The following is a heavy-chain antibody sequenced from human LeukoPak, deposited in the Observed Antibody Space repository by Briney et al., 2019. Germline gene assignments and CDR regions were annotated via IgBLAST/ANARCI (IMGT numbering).Heavy chain of an antibody. CDR3: TTETSGFYDYFDY. Sequence: GGSLRLSCAASGFTFSNAWMSWVRQAPGKGLEWVGRIKSKTDGGTTDYAAPVKGRFTISRDDSKNTLYLQMNSLKTEDTAVYYCTTETSGFYDYFDYWGQGTLVTVSS. D-gene: IGHD5/OR15-5a*01. J-gene: IGHJ4*02. CDR2: IKSKTDGGTT. V-gene: IGHV3-15*01. CDR1: GFTFSNAW.